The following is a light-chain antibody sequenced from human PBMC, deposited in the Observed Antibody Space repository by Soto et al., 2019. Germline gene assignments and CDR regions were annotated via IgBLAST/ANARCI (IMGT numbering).Light chain of an antibody. V-gene: IGKV1-39*01. J-gene: IGKJ4*01. CDR1: QSISSY. CDR2: AAS. Sequence: DIQMTQSPSSLSASVGDRVSITCLASQSISSYLNWYQQKPGKAPKLLIYAASSLQSGVPSRFSGSGSGTDLTLTISSLQPEDFATYYCQQSYSTPLNFGGSTKVDI. CDR3: QQSYSTPLN.